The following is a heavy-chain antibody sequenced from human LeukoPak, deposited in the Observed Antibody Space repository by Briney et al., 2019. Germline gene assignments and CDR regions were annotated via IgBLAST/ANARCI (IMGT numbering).Heavy chain of an antibody. CDR2: INSDGSTT. CDR3: ARGRYSSGWEDY. Sequence: PGGSLRLFCAASGFTFSSYWMHWVRQAPGKGLVWVSRINSDGSTTSYADSVKGRFTISRDNAKNTLYLQMNSLRAEDTAVYYCARGRYSSGWEDYWGQGTLVTVSS. D-gene: IGHD6-19*01. V-gene: IGHV3-74*01. CDR1: GFTFSSYW. J-gene: IGHJ4*02.